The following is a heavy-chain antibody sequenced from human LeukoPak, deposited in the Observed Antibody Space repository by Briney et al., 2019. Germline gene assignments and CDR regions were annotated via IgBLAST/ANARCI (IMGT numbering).Heavy chain of an antibody. CDR2: INAGNGNT. CDR1: GYTFTSYA. Sequence: ASVKVSCKASGYTFTSYAMHWVRQAPGQRLEWMGWINAGNGNTKYSQKFQGRVTITRDTSASTAYMELSSLRSEDTAVYYCARDLFSPFVTTSLGSAFDIWGQGTMVTVSS. CDR3: ARDLFSPFVTTSLGSAFDI. V-gene: IGHV1-3*01. D-gene: IGHD4-17*01. J-gene: IGHJ3*02.